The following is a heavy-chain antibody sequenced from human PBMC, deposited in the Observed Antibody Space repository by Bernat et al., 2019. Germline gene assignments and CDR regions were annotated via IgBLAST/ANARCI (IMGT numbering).Heavy chain of an antibody. V-gene: IGHV3-30*18. D-gene: IGHD3-3*01. J-gene: IGHJ4*02. CDR3: AKDKALRVLEWLSDY. CDR2: ISYDGSNK. Sequence: QVQLVESGGGVVQPGRSLRLSCAASGFTFSSYGMHWVRQAPGKGLEWVAVISYDGSNKYYADSVKGRFTISRDNSKNTLYLQMNSLRAEDTAVYYCAKDKALRVLEWLSDYWGQGTLVTVSS. CDR1: GFTFSSYG.